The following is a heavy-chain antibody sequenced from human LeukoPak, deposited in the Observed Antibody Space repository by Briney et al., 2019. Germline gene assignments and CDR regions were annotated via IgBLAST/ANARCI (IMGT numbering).Heavy chain of an antibody. D-gene: IGHD6-13*01. V-gene: IGHV3-23*01. CDR1: GFTFSSYG. Sequence: PGGSLRLSCAASGFTFSSYGMSWVRQAPGKGLEWVSAISDSAGSTYYADSVKGRFTISRDNSKNTLYLQMNSLRAEDTAVYYCAKDLPRIAAAGTGPGDYFDYWGQGTLVTVSS. CDR3: AKDLPRIAAAGTGPGDYFDY. CDR2: ISDSAGST. J-gene: IGHJ4*02.